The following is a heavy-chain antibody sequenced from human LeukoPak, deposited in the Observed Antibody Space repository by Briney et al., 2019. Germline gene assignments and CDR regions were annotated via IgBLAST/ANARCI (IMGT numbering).Heavy chain of an antibody. CDR2: ISAYTGNT. J-gene: IGHJ4*02. D-gene: IGHD3-9*01. CDR3: ARDPLLRYFDY. V-gene: IGHV1-18*01. Sequence: ASVRVSCKASGYTFTSYSISWVRQAPGQGLEWMGWISAYTGNTNSAQKLQGRVTMTTDTSTSTAYMELRSLRSDDTAVYYCARDPLLRYFDYWGQGTLVTVSS. CDR1: GYTFTSYS.